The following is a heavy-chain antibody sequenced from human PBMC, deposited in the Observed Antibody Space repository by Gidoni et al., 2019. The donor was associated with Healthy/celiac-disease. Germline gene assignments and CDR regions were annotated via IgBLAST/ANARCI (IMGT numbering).Heavy chain of an antibody. D-gene: IGHD3-10*01. CDR1: GGSISRSSYY. Sequence: QLQLQESGPGLVKPSETLSLTCTVSGGSISRSSYYWGWIRQPPGKGLEWIGSIYYSGSTYYNPSLKSRVTISVDTSKNQFSLKLSSVTAADTAVYYCARERSGVLWFGELSSWFDPWGQGTLVTVSS. CDR3: ARERSGVLWFGELSSWFDP. J-gene: IGHJ5*02. CDR2: IYYSGST. V-gene: IGHV4-39*07.